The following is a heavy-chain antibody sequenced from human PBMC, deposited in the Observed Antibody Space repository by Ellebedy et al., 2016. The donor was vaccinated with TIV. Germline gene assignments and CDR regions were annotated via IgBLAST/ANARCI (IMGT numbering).Heavy chain of an antibody. CDR1: GGSISSSSYN. CDR3: ARDVVVAANSFYYYYGMDV. Sequence: GSLRLSCTVSGGSISSSSYNWGRIRLPPGTGLEWTGSIYDTRSTHYNPSLKSRVTISVATSKNQFSLKLSSLTAADTAVYYCARDVVVAANSFYYYYGMDVWGQGTTVTVSS. J-gene: IGHJ6*02. CDR2: IYDTRST. V-gene: IGHV4-39*07. D-gene: IGHD2-15*01.